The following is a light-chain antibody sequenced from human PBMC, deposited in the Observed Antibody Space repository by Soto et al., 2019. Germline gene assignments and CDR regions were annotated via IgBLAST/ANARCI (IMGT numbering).Light chain of an antibody. CDR3: QSYDSSLSGSYV. J-gene: IGLJ1*01. V-gene: IGLV1-40*01. CDR2: GNS. Sequence: QSVLAQPPSVSGAPGQRVTISCTGSSPNIGAGHDVHWYQQLPGTAPKLLIYGNSNRPSGVPDRFSGSKSGTSASLAITVLQAEDEADYYCQSYDSSLSGSYVFGTGTKVTVL. CDR1: SPNIGAGHD.